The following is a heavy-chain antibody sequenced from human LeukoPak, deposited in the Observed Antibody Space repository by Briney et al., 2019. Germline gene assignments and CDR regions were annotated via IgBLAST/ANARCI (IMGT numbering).Heavy chain of an antibody. D-gene: IGHD1-7*01. V-gene: IGHV4-4*07. CDR2: IYTSGST. J-gene: IGHJ3*02. Sequence: SETLSLTCTVSGGSISSCYWSWIRQPAGKGLEWIGRIYTSGSTNYNPSLKSRVTMSVDTSKNQFSLKLSSVTAADTAVYYCARDSLSWNYGAFDIWGQGTMVTVSS. CDR1: GGSISSCY. CDR3: ARDSLSWNYGAFDI.